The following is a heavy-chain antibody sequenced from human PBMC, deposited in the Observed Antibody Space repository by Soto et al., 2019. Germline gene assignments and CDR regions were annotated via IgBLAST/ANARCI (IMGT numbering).Heavy chain of an antibody. V-gene: IGHV1-24*01. Sequence: ASGKVSCKVSGYTLTELSIHWVRQAPGKGLEWMGGFDPEDGETIYAQKFQGRVTMTEDTSTDTAYMELSSLRSEDTAVYYCATWGYSSGWSRFDHWGQGTQVTVSS. J-gene: IGHJ4*02. CDR1: GYTLTELS. D-gene: IGHD6-19*01. CDR3: ATWGYSSGWSRFDH. CDR2: FDPEDGET.